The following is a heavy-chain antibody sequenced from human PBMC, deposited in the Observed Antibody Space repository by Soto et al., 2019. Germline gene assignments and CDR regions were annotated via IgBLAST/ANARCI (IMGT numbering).Heavy chain of an antibody. V-gene: IGHV4-59*01. J-gene: IGHJ6*03. CDR3: ARGQQLYYYYNMDV. CDR2: IYYSGNT. D-gene: IGHD6-13*01. CDR1: GGSINSYY. Sequence: QVQLQESGPGLVKPSETLSLTCTVSGGSINSYYWTWIRRPPGKGLEWIGYIYYSGNTDYNPSLKSRVTISIDTSKNQFSLKLSSVTAADTAVYYCARGQQLYYYYNMDVWGHGTTVTVSS.